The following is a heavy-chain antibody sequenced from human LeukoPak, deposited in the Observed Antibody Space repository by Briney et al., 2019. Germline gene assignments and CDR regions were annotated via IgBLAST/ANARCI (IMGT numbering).Heavy chain of an antibody. V-gene: IGHV4-34*01. D-gene: IGHD6-13*01. CDR3: ARPGPGSSWYSRFDY. J-gene: IGHJ4*02. CDR2: INNSGST. CDR1: GGSFSAYY. Sequence: SETLSLTCVVYGGSFSAYYWSWIRQPPGKGLEWIGEINNSGSTNYNPSLKSRVTISVDTSKNQFSLKLSSVTAADTAVYYCARPGPGSSWYSRFDYWGQGTLVTVSS.